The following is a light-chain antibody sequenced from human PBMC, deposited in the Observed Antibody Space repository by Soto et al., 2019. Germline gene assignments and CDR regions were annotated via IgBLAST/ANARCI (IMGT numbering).Light chain of an antibody. CDR1: KSLLHNNEYNY. J-gene: IGKJ5*01. CDR3: MQALQSLT. CDR2: LGS. Sequence: DIVMTQSTLSPPVTPGEPASISCRSNKSLLHNNEYNYFDWHMQMPGHSPXXLIYLGSNRASGVPDRFSGSGSGTDFTLKISRVEAADAGVYYCMQALQSLTFGQGTRLEI. V-gene: IGKV2-28*01.